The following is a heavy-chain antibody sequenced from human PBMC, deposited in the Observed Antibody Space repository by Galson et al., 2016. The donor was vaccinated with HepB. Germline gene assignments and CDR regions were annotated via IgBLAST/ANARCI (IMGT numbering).Heavy chain of an antibody. D-gene: IGHD3-3*01. V-gene: IGHV1-18*01. CDR1: GYTFTKHA. J-gene: IGHJ4*02. Sequence: SVKVSCKASGYTFTKHAMSWVRQAPGQGLEWMGWISTYNGNTNYAQTVQGRVTMTTDTSTSTAYMELRGLRSDDTAVYFCARETQDGYYGYWGQGTLVTVSS. CDR3: ARETQDGYYGY. CDR2: ISTYNGNT.